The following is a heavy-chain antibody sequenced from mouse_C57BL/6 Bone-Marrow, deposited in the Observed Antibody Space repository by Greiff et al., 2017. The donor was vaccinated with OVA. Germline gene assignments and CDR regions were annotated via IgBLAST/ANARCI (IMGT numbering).Heavy chain of an antibody. CDR1: GYTFTSYW. D-gene: IGHD1-1*01. J-gene: IGHJ2*01. Sequence: QVQLQQPGAELVKPGASVKLSCKASGYTFTSYWMQWVKQRPGPGLEWIGEIDPSDSYTNYNQTFKGKATLTVDTSSSTAYMQLSSLTSEDSAVYYCARSASSYFDDWGQGTTLTVSS. V-gene: IGHV1-50*01. CDR3: ARSASSYFDD. CDR2: IDPSDSYT.